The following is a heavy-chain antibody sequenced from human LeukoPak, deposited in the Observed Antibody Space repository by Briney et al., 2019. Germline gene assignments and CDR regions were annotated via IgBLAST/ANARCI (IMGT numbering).Heavy chain of an antibody. CDR3: AKDQQLGDYYYYYGMDV. D-gene: IGHD6-13*01. V-gene: IGHV3-9*01. J-gene: IGHJ6*02. CDR2: ISWNSGSI. Sequence: PGRSLRLSCAASGFTFDDYAMHWVRQAPGKGLEWVSGISWNSGSIGYADSVKGRFTISRDNAKNSLYLQMNSLRAEDTALYYCAKDQQLGDYYYYYGMDVWGQGTTVTVSS. CDR1: GFTFDDYA.